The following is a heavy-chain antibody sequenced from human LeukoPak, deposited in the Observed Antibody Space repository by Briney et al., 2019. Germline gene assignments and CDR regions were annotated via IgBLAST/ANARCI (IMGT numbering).Heavy chain of an antibody. J-gene: IGHJ3*02. V-gene: IGHV7-4-1*01. CDR3: VREWFANGVSTFDI. Sequence: ASVKVSCKASGYTITTYAMNWMRQAPGQGFEWLGWIDPNTGTPTYAQGFTGRFVFSLDTSLSTAYLEIHSLKAEDTAVYYCVREWFANGVSTFDIWGQGTKVAVFS. CDR2: IDPNTGTP. D-gene: IGHD3-22*01. CDR1: GYTITTYA.